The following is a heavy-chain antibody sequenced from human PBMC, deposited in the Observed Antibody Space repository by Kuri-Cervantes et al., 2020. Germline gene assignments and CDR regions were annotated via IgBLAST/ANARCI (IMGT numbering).Heavy chain of an antibody. Sequence: GESLKISCAASGFTFSSYWMSWVRQAPGKGLEWVSVIYSGGSTYYADSVKGRFTISRDNSKNTLYLQMNSLRAEDTAVYYCAKVTGSPRSSYLRAFDIWGQGTMVTVSS. CDR2: IYSGGST. D-gene: IGHD7-27*01. J-gene: IGHJ3*02. CDR3: AKVTGSPRSSYLRAFDI. CDR1: GFTFSSYW. V-gene: IGHV3-53*01.